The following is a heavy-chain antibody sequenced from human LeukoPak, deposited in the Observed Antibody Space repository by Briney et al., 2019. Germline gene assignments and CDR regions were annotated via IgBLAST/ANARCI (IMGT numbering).Heavy chain of an antibody. CDR3: ARDTQGNSFEF. CDR2: IEPNGGGT. Sequence: ASVMVSCKASGYTFTGYYIHWVRQAPGQGLEWIGWIEPNGGGTRYAQKFQGRVTMTRHTSISTAYMELSRLRSDDTAVYYCARDTQGNSFEFWGQGSLVTVSS. J-gene: IGHJ4*02. D-gene: IGHD6-13*01. CDR1: GYTFTGYY. V-gene: IGHV1-2*02.